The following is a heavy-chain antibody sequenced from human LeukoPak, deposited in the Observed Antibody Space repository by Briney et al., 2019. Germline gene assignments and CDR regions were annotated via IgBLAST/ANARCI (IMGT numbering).Heavy chain of an antibody. CDR3: ARGPRITLIRGGQWYYYMDV. CDR1: GYTFTSYY. Sequence: ASVKVSCKASGYTFTSYYMHWVRQAPGQGLEWMGIINPSGGSTSYAQKFQGRVTMTRDTSTSTVYMELSSLRSEDTAVYYCARGPRITLIRGGQWYYYMDVWGKGTTVTVSS. CDR2: INPSGGST. J-gene: IGHJ6*03. V-gene: IGHV1-46*01. D-gene: IGHD3-10*01.